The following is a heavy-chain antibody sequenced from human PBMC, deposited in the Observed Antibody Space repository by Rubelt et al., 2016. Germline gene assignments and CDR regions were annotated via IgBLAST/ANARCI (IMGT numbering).Heavy chain of an antibody. CDR3: ARMRGPYSSSGGEFDP. J-gene: IGHJ5*02. Sequence: QVQLVQSGAEVKKPGASVKVSCKVSGYTLTELSMHWVRQAPGKGLEWMGGFDPEDGETIYAQKFQGRVTMAEATSTDTAYMELSSLRSEDTAVYYCARMRGPYSSSGGEFDPWGQGTLVTVSS. D-gene: IGHD6-13*01. CDR1: GYTLTELS. V-gene: IGHV1-24*01. CDR2: FDPEDGET.